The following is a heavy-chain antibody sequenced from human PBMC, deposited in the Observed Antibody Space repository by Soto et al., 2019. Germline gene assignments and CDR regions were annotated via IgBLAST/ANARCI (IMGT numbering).Heavy chain of an antibody. Sequence: SETLSLTCTVSGVSIRSTSYYWAWIRQPPGKGLEWIGSISFGGTSSFSSSGSTFYNPSLNSRASISVDTPDNHFSLVLKSVPAADPAVYFCARLMCYWGQGALVSVSA. J-gene: IGHJ4*02. CDR1: GVSIRSTSYY. CDR3: ARLMCY. V-gene: IGHV4-39*02. CDR2: ISFGGTSSFSSSGST.